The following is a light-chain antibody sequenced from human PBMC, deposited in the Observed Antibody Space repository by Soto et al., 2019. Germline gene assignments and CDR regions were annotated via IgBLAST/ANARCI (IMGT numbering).Light chain of an antibody. V-gene: IGLV2-8*01. CDR2: EVT. CDR3: SSYAGGIKWV. CDR1: SSDVGGYNF. J-gene: IGLJ3*02. Sequence: QSVLTQPPSASGSPGQSGTISCTGTSSDVGGYNFVSWYQQHPGKAPKFMIYEVTKRPSGVPDRFSGSKSVNTASLTVSGLQAEDEADYYCSSYAGGIKWVFGGGTKLTVL.